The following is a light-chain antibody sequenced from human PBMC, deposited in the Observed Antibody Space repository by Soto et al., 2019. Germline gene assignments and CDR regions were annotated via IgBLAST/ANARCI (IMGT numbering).Light chain of an antibody. CDR3: TSYTSSITYV. CDR1: SSDVGGYNF. Sequence: QSALTQPASVSGSPGQSITISCTGTSSDVGGYNFVSWYQHHPGKAAKLIIYDVTNRPSGISNRFSGSKSGNTASLTISGLQAEDEADYYCTSYTSSITYVFGTGTKLTVL. V-gene: IGLV2-14*03. CDR2: DVT. J-gene: IGLJ1*01.